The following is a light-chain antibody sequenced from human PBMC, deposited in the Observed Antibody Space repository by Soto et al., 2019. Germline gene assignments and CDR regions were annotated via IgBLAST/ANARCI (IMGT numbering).Light chain of an antibody. CDR3: QQYNSYPWT. J-gene: IGKJ5*01. CDR1: QGISSY. V-gene: IGKV1-9*01. Sequence: DIQLTQSPSFLSASVGDRVTITCRASQGISSYLAWYQQKPGKAPKLLIYAASTLQSGVPSRFSGSGSGTEFTLTINSLQPEDFATYYCQQYNSYPWTFGQGTRREIK. CDR2: AAS.